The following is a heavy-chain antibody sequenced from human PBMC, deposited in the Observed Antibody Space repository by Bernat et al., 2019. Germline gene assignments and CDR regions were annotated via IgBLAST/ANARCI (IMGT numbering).Heavy chain of an antibody. CDR3: ASDYGDYEP. CDR1: GGTFSSYA. Sequence: QVQLVQSGAEVKKPGSSVKVSCKASGGTFSSYAISWVRQAPGQGLEWMGIINPKDGNRNYAQKFQGRVTITADESTSTAYMELSSLRSEDTAVYYCASDYGDYEPWGQGTLVTVSS. V-gene: IGHV1-69*18. D-gene: IGHD4-17*01. CDR2: INPKDGNR. J-gene: IGHJ5*02.